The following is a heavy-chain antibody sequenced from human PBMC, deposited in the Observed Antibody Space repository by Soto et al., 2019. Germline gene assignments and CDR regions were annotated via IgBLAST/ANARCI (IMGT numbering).Heavy chain of an antibody. CDR3: ARLPSRHLVDY. CDR1: GSSINSSGYY. CDR2: MFYGVST. Sequence: SETLSLTCTVSGSSINSSGYYWGWIRQPPGKGLEWIGSMFYGVSTYYNPSLKSRVTVSVDTSKNQFSLNLRSVTAADTAVYYCARLPSRHLVDYWGQGTLVTVSS. D-gene: IGHD3-3*02. J-gene: IGHJ4*02. V-gene: IGHV4-39*01.